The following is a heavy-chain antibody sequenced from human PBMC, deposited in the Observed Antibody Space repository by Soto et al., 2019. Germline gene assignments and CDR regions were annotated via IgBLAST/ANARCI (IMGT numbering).Heavy chain of an antibody. J-gene: IGHJ6*02. D-gene: IGHD3-3*02. CDR1: GFTFSTYV. Sequence: GGSLRLSCAASGFTFSTYVMNWVRQAPGKGLEWVSSINGRSNYIYYADSVKGRFTISRDNAKNSLYLQMSSLRAEDTAVYYCVKDLLPFSSFRGMDVWGQGTTVTVSS. V-gene: IGHV3-21*01. CDR2: INGRSNYI. CDR3: VKDLLPFSSFRGMDV.